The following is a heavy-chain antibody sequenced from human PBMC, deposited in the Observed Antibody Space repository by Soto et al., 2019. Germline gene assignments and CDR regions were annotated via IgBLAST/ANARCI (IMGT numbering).Heavy chain of an antibody. CDR2: VSGSGVST. D-gene: IGHD2-2*01. V-gene: IGHV3-23*01. CDR3: ARDMNIVVVPAAIGWYFDL. Sequence: GGSLRLSCAASGLTFSSYAMNWVRQAPGKGLEWVSTVSGSGVSTYYADSVKGRFTISRDNAKNSLYLQMNSLRAEDTAVYYCARDMNIVVVPAAIGWYFDLWGRGTLVTVSS. CDR1: GLTFSSYA. J-gene: IGHJ2*01.